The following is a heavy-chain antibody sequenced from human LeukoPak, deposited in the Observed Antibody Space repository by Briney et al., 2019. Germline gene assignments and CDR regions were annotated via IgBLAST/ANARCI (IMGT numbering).Heavy chain of an antibody. CDR2: INPNSSGT. CDR1: GYTFTGYY. V-gene: IGHV1-2*02. Sequence: ASVKVSCKASGYTFTGYYMHLVRQAPGQGLEWMGWINPNSSGTNYAQKFQGRVTMTRDTSISTAYMELSRLRSDDTAVYYCARGVRGSYYYYYYMDVWGKGTTVTVSS. D-gene: IGHD1-26*01. J-gene: IGHJ6*03. CDR3: ARGVRGSYYYYYYMDV.